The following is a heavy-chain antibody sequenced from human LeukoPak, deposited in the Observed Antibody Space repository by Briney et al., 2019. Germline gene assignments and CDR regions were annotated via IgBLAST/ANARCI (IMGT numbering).Heavy chain of an antibody. CDR3: AGHTWGKGMDF. V-gene: IGHV4-59*08. J-gene: IGHJ6*02. D-gene: IGHD3-16*01. CDR2: IYYSGST. CDR1: GGSISCYY. Sequence: SETLSLTCTAAGGSISCYYWSCIRQPPGKGLELIGYIYYSGSTNYNPSHKSRVTISVDTSKNQFSLKLSSVTTADTAVYYCAGHTWGKGMDFWGQGTTVAVSS.